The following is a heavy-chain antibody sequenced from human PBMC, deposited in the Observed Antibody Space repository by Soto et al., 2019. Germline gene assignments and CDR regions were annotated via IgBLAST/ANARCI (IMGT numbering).Heavy chain of an antibody. D-gene: IGHD3-10*01. V-gene: IGHV4-30-4*01. J-gene: IGHJ4*02. CDR2: IYYSGST. CDR3: ATFGVIGEPFDY. Sequence: QVQLQESGPGLVKPSQTLSLTCTVSGGSISSGDYYWSWIRQPPGKALEWIGYIYYSGSTYYNPALKSRVTLSLDTPSNQFSLRLSSLTAADTAVYYCATFGVIGEPFDYWGQGTLFTVAS. CDR1: GGSISSGDYY.